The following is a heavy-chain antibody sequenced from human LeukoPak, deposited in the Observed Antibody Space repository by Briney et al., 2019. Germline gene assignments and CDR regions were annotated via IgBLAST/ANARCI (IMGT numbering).Heavy chain of an antibody. J-gene: IGHJ5*02. D-gene: IGHD3-3*01. Sequence: SQTPSLTCTVSGGSISSGDYYWSWIRQPPGKGLEWIGYIYYSGSTYYNPSLKSRVTISVDTSKNQFSLKLSSVTAADTAVYYCARVNDFWSGYVFDPWGQGTLVTVSS. CDR1: GGSISSGDYY. V-gene: IGHV4-30-4*08. CDR2: IYYSGST. CDR3: ARVNDFWSGYVFDP.